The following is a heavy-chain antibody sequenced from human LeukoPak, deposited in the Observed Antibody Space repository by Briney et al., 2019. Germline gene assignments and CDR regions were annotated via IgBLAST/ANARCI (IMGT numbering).Heavy chain of an antibody. CDR1: GGTFSSYA. D-gene: IGHD6-19*01. V-gene: IGHV1-69*13. Sequence: SVKVSCKASGGTFSSYAISWVRQAPGQGLEWMGGIIPIFGTANYAQKFQGRVTITADESTSTAYMELSSLRSEDTAVYYCAESEGVSGAVAGTAYAFDIWGQGTMVTVSS. CDR2: IIPIFGTA. CDR3: AESEGVSGAVAGTAYAFDI. J-gene: IGHJ3*02.